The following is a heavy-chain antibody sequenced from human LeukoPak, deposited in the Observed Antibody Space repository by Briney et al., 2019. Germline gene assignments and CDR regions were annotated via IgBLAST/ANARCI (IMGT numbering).Heavy chain of an antibody. Sequence: GGSLRLSCAASGFTFDDYAMRWVRQAPGKGLEWVSLISGDGGSTYYADSVKGRFTISRDNSKNSLYLQMNSLRTEDAALYYCAEADSSGYPSENYFDYWGQGTLVTVSS. J-gene: IGHJ4*02. CDR3: AEADSSGYPSENYFDY. V-gene: IGHV3-43*02. CDR2: ISGDGGST. D-gene: IGHD3-22*01. CDR1: GFTFDDYA.